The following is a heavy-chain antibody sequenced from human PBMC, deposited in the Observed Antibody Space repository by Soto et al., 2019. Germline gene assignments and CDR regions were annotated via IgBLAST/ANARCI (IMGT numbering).Heavy chain of an antibody. CDR3: ARAVIWSPAGYFDY. CDR2: INPLVGIA. D-gene: IGHD3-16*01. CDR1: GYSFTGYY. J-gene: IGHJ4*02. V-gene: IGHV1-46*01. Sequence: GASVKVSCKASGYSFTGYYIHWVRQAPGQGLEWMGMINPLVGIASYAQKSQGRVTITSDTSTSTAYMELSSLRSEDTAVYYCARAVIWSPAGYFDYWGQGTLVTVSS.